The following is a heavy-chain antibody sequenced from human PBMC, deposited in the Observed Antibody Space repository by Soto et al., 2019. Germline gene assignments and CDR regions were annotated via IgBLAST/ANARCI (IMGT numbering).Heavy chain of an antibody. Sequence: GESLKISCAASGFTFSSYGMHWVRQAPGKGLEWVAVISYDGSNKYYADYVKGRFTISRDNSKNTLNLQMNSLRAEDTAVYYCANGAIDYSNSDYYYYYMDVWGKGTTVTVSS. CDR2: ISYDGSNK. CDR1: GFTFSSYG. V-gene: IGHV3-30*18. D-gene: IGHD4-4*01. J-gene: IGHJ6*03. CDR3: ANGAIDYSNSDYYYYYMDV.